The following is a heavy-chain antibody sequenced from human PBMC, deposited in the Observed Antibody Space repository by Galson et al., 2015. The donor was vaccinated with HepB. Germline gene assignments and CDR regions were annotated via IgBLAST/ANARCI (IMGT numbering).Heavy chain of an antibody. J-gene: IGHJ4*02. D-gene: IGHD5-12*01. CDR3: VKDRGGYSGYDWR. Sequence: SLRLSCAASGFTFSSYSMNWVRQAPGKGLEWVSSISSSSSYIYYADSVKGRFTISRDNAKNSLYLQMSSLRAEDTAVYYCVKDRGGYSGYDWRWGQGTLVTVSS. CDR2: ISSSSSYI. V-gene: IGHV3-21*01. CDR1: GFTFSSYS.